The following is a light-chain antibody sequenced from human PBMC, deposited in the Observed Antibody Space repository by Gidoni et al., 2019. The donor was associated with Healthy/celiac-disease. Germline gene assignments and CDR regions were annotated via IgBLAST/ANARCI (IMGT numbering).Light chain of an antibody. V-gene: IGLV1-40*01. CDR3: QSYDSGLSGVI. CDR1: ISNIGAGYD. Sequence: QSVLTPPPSVSGAPGQRVTISCTGSISNIGAGYDVHWYQQLPGTAPKLLISGNSNRPSGVPDRFSGSKSGTSASLAITGLQAEDEADYYCQSYDSGLSGVIFGGGTKLTVL. CDR2: GNS. J-gene: IGLJ2*01.